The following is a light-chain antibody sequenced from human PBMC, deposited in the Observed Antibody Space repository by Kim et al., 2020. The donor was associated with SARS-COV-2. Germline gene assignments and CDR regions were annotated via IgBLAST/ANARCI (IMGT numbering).Light chain of an antibody. V-gene: IGKV3-20*01. CDR1: QSVSSSY. CDR3: QQYGSSPRT. Sequence: SPGERAILSCSASQSVSSSYLAWYQQKPGQAPRLLIYGASSRATGIPDRFSGSGSVTDFTLTISRLEPEDFAVYYCQQYGSSPRTFGQGTKVDIK. CDR2: GAS. J-gene: IGKJ1*01.